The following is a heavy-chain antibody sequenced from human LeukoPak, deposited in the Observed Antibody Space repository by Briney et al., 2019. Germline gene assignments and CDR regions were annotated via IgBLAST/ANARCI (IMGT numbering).Heavy chain of an antibody. CDR2: ITSSSYYI. CDR1: GFNFNYYS. J-gene: IGHJ4*02. V-gene: IGHV3-21*04. Sequence: GGSLRLSCAGSGFNFNYYSMNWVRQAPGKGLEWVSSITSSSYYIYFPDSLKGRFTVSRDNAKNIVYLQMNSLRAEDTAVYYCAKDLDIVATITGNWGQGTLVTVSS. D-gene: IGHD5-12*01. CDR3: AKDLDIVATITGN.